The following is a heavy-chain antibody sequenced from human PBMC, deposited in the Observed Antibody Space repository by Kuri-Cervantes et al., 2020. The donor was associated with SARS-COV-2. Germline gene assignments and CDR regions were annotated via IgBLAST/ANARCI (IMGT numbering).Heavy chain of an antibody. CDR3: ARDIGSITMIVVARYFDY. Sequence: GESLKISCAASGFTFSSYAMHWVRQAPGKGLEWVAVISYDGSNKYYADSVKGRFTISRDNAKNSLYLQMNSLRAEDTAVYYCARDIGSITMIVVARYFDYWGQGTLVTVSS. CDR2: ISYDGSNK. D-gene: IGHD3-22*01. J-gene: IGHJ4*02. V-gene: IGHV3-30*07. CDR1: GFTFSSYA.